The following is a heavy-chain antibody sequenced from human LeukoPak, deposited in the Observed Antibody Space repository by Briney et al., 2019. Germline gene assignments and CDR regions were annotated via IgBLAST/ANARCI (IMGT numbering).Heavy chain of an antibody. CDR3: AREVPGGNPFDY. Sequence: ASVKVSCKASGYTFNNYLIHWVRQAPGQSLEWMGWVAAVNGNTDSSQKFQDRVTFIWDTSATTAYMQLSSLKYDDTAVYYCAREVPGGNPFDYWGQGTLVTVSS. V-gene: IGHV1-3*01. CDR2: VAAVNGNT. CDR1: GYTFNNYL. J-gene: IGHJ4*02. D-gene: IGHD4-23*01.